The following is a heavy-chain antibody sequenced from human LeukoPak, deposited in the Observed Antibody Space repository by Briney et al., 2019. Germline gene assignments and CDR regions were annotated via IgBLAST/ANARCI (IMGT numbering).Heavy chain of an antibody. Sequence: GGSLRLSCVASGFIFSDYSMNWVRQAPGKGLEWISYIGISSGNTKYADSVKGRFTISGDNAKNSLYLQMNSLRAEDTAVYYCTTKVIRGNSGDDYDDWGQGTLVTVSS. CDR3: TTKVIRGNSGDDYDD. CDR1: GFIFSDYS. CDR2: IGISSGNT. D-gene: IGHD5-12*01. J-gene: IGHJ4*02. V-gene: IGHV3-48*04.